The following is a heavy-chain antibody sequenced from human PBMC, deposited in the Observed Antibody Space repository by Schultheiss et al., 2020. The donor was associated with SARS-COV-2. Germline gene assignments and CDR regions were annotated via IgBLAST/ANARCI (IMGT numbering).Heavy chain of an antibody. D-gene: IGHD4-17*01. CDR1: GFTFSSYG. Sequence: GGSLRLSCAASGFTFSSYGMHWVRQAPGKGLEWVAVISYEGSNKYYADSVKGRFTISRDNSKNTLYLQMNSLRAEDTAVYYCARTSTVTTGGYYGMDVWGQGTTVTVSS. CDR2: ISYEGSNK. CDR3: ARTSTVTTGGYYGMDV. V-gene: IGHV3-33*05. J-gene: IGHJ6*02.